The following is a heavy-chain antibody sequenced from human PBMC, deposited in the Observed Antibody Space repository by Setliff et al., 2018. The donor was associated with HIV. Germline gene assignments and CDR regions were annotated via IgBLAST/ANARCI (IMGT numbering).Heavy chain of an antibody. V-gene: IGHV5-51*01. D-gene: IGHD3-9*01. Sequence: GESLKISCRGFGYNFNNYWIDWVRQMPGKGLEWMGIISPDDSDSRYSPSFQGQVTISADKSISTAYLQWSSLKASDTAMYYCASGRKKNYDLFTGYYRILGVDFDYWGQGTLVTVSS. CDR1: GYNFNNYW. J-gene: IGHJ4*02. CDR2: ISPDDSDS. CDR3: ASGRKKNYDLFTGYYRILGVDFDY.